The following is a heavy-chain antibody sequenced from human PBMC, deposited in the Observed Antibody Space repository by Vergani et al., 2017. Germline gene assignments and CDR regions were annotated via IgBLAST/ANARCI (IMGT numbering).Heavy chain of an antibody. Sequence: EVQLLESGGGLVQPGGSLRLSCAASGFTFSSYAMSWVRQAPGKGLEWVSAISGSGGSTYYADSVKGRFTISRDNSKNTLYLQMNSLRAEDTAVYYCAKAGSDLKSYAEQHSGRNRGAFDIWGQGTMVTVSS. CDR2: ISGSGGST. J-gene: IGHJ3*02. V-gene: IGHV3-23*01. CDR1: GFTFSSYA. CDR3: AKAGSDLKSYAEQHSGRNRGAFDI. D-gene: IGHD1-26*01.